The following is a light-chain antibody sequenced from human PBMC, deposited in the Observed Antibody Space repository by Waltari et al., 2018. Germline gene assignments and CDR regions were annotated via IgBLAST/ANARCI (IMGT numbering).Light chain of an antibody. J-gene: IGKJ1*01. CDR1: QSVNSW. Sequence: DIQMTQSPSTLSASIGDRFTITCRASQSVNSWLAWYQQKPGKAPKLLIYQASNVDSWVPSRFIGGGSGTEFTLTISSLQPDDFATYYCQQYNSYSLWTFGQGTKVEIK. CDR3: QQYNSYSLWT. V-gene: IGKV1-5*03. CDR2: QAS.